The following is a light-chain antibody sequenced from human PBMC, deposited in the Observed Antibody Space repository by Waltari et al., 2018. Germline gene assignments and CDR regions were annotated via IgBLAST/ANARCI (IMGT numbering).Light chain of an antibody. Sequence: EIVMTQSPAPLSVSPGERATLSCRASQSVSSNLAWYQQKPGQAPSLLIYGASTRATGIPARFSGSESGTEFTLTISSLQSEDFAVYDCQQYNNWPPWTFGQGAKVEIK. V-gene: IGKV3-15*01. CDR2: GAS. J-gene: IGKJ1*01. CDR1: QSVSSN. CDR3: QQYNNWPPWT.